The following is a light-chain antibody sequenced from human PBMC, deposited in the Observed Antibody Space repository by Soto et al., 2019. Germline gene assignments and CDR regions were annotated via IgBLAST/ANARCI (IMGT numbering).Light chain of an antibody. V-gene: IGKV3-11*01. CDR3: QQRASWIT. CDR1: QSVSSY. CDR2: DAS. J-gene: IGKJ5*01. Sequence: EIVLTHSPATLSLSPGERATLSCRSSQSVSSYLAWYQQKPGQAPRLLIYDASNRATGIPARFSGSGSGTDFTLTISGLEPEDFAVYYCQQRASWITFGQGTRLEIK.